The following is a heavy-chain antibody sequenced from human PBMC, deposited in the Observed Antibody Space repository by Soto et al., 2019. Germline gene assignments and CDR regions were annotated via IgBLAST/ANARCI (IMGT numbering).Heavy chain of an antibody. CDR3: ARRYYGGNSQAFDI. CDR2: IYRDGST. Sequence: PGGSLRLSCAASGFTVSSHYMSWVRQAPGKGLEWVSVIYRDGSTYYADSVKGRFTISRDNSKNTLFLQMNSLRAEDTAEYYCARRYYGGNSQAFDIWGQGTMVTVSS. J-gene: IGHJ3*02. D-gene: IGHD4-17*01. V-gene: IGHV3-66*01. CDR1: GFTVSSHY.